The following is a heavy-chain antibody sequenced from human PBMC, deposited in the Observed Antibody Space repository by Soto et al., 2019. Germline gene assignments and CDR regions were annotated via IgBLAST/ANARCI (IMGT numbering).Heavy chain of an antibody. J-gene: IGHJ6*02. Sequence: ASVKVSCTASGGTFSNHAISWVRQAPGQGLEWMGGIVPLFGTANYAQKFQGRITIIADSSTSTAYMELRNLRSDDTAVYSCARGDDFDYYYGMDVWGQGTTVTVPS. CDR2: IVPLFGTA. V-gene: IGHV1-69*06. CDR1: GGTFSNHA. CDR3: ARGDDFDYYYGMDV. D-gene: IGHD3-16*01.